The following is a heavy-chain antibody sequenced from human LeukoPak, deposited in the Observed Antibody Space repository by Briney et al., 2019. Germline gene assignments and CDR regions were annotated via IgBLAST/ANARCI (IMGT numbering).Heavy chain of an antibody. Sequence: GGSLRLSCAASGSTFSSYAMSWVRQAPGKGLEWVSAISGSGGSTYYADSVKGRFTISRDNSKNTLYLQMNSLRAEDTAVYYCAKELLYGSGISMDYWGQGTLVTVSS. CDR1: GSTFSSYA. CDR3: AKELLYGSGISMDY. D-gene: IGHD3-10*01. V-gene: IGHV3-23*01. CDR2: ISGSGGST. J-gene: IGHJ4*02.